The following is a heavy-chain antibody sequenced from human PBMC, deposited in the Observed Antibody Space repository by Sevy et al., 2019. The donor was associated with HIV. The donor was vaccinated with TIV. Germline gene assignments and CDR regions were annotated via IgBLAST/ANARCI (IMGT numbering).Heavy chain of an antibody. CDR1: GFTFSSYS. CDR2: ISSSSSYI. V-gene: IGHV3-21*01. D-gene: IGHD3-10*01. CDR3: ARLMVRGVITYHDAFDI. Sequence: GGSLRLSCAASGFTFSSYSMNWVRQAPGKGLEWVSSISSSSSYIYYADSVKGRFTISRDNAKNSLYLQMNSLRAEDTAVYYGARLMVRGVITYHDAFDIWGQGTMVTVSS. J-gene: IGHJ3*02.